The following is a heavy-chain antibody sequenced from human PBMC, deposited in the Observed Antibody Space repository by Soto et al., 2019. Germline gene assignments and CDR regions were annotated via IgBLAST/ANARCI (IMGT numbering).Heavy chain of an antibody. CDR1: GGSISSGGYS. J-gene: IGHJ4*02. CDR3: VRVPDY. V-gene: IGHV4-30-2*01. Sequence: QLQLQESGSGLVKPSQTLSLTCAVSGGSISSGGYSWSWIRQPPGKGLDWIGYIYHSGSTYYNPSPXSXLTISVDRSKNQFSLKLSSVTAADTAVYYCVRVPDYWGQGTLVTVSS. CDR2: IYHSGST.